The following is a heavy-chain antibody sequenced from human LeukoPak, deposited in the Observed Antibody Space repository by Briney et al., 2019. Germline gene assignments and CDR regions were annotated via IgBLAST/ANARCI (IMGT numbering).Heavy chain of an antibody. Sequence: GASVKVSCKASGYTFRDFGISWVRQAPGQGLEWMGWITTYNGNTNYIQKLQGRVTMTTDTSTGTAYMELRSLRSDDTAVYYCARGPYYDSWSGAGYWGQGTLVTVSS. CDR2: ITTYNGNT. CDR3: ARGPYYDSWSGAGY. D-gene: IGHD3-3*01. J-gene: IGHJ4*02. CDR1: GYTFRDFG. V-gene: IGHV1-18*01.